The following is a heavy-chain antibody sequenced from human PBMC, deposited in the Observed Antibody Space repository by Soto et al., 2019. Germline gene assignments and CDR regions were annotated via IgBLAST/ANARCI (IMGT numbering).Heavy chain of an antibody. CDR2: INPNNGAT. Sequence: QAQLVQSGAAVKKPGASVTVSCTASGYTFTAYFIHWVRQAPGQGFEWVGWINPNNGATNIARKFQGRVTMTRDTSISTAYMELSRVRSDDTAIFYCARVLTSVTTGELDPWGQGTLVTVSS. CDR1: GYTFTAYF. CDR3: ARVLTSVTTGELDP. V-gene: IGHV1-2*02. D-gene: IGHD4-17*01. J-gene: IGHJ5*02.